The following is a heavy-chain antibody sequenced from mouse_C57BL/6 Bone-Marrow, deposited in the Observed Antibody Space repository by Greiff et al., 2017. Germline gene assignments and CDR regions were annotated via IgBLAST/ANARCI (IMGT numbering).Heavy chain of an antibody. V-gene: IGHV5-6*01. D-gene: IGHD1-1*01. J-gene: IGHJ2*01. Sequence: EVKVVESGGDLVKPGGSLKLSCAASGFTFSSYGMSWVRQTPDKRLEWVATISSGGSYTYYPDSVKGRFTISRDNAKNTLYLQMSSLKSEDTAMYYCARDYGSSLDYWGQGTTLTVSS. CDR3: ARDYGSSLDY. CDR1: GFTFSSYG. CDR2: ISSGGSYT.